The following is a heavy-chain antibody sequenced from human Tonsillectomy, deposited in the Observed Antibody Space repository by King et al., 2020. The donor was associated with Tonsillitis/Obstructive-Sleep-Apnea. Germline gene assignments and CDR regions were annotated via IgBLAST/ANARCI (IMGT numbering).Heavy chain of an antibody. Sequence: QLVQSGGGLVQPGGSLRLSCAASGFTFSSYEMHWVRQAPGKGLEWVSYIRSSGSTIYYADSVKGRFTIPRDNAKNSLYLQMNSLRAEDTAVYYCAREGCSSTSCYDYWGQGTLVTVSS. CDR3: AREGCSSTSCYDY. D-gene: IGHD2-2*01. CDR2: IRSSGSTI. J-gene: IGHJ4*02. V-gene: IGHV3-48*03. CDR1: GFTFSSYE.